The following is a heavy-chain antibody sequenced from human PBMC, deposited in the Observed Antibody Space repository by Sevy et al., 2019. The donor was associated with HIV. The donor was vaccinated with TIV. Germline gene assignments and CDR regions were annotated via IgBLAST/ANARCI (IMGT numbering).Heavy chain of an antibody. CDR3: AREGCTKPHDY. J-gene: IGHJ4*02. CDR2: LSFGCGEI. V-gene: IGHV3-23*01. Sequence: GGSLRLSCAASGLTFRKYSMTWVRQPPGGGLEWVSTLSFGCGEINYADSVKGRFTISRDNSKSSVYLQMNNLRPEDTAVYYCAREGCTKPHDYWGQGTLVTVSS. D-gene: IGHD2-8*01. CDR1: GLTFRKYS.